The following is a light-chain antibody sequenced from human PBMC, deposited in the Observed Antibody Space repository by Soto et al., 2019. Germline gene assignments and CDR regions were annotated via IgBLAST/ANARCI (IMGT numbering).Light chain of an antibody. J-gene: IGKJ1*01. CDR3: QQYSTSPWT. CDR1: QSVSSYY. V-gene: IGKV3-20*01. Sequence: ESVLTQSPGTLPLSPGERATLSCRASQSVSSYYLAWYQQKPGQAPRLLIYGASTRATGIPDRFSGSGSGTDFTLTISRLEPEDFAVYYCQQYSTSPWTFGQGTKVEIK. CDR2: GAS.